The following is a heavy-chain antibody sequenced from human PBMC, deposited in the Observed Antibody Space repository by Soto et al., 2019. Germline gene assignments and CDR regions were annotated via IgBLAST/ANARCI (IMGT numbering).Heavy chain of an antibody. CDR3: AKDDFTDRGDDYFDY. J-gene: IGHJ4*02. CDR2: IGASGDIT. D-gene: IGHD2-21*02. Sequence: PGVSLRLSCAASGFSFINFAMRWVRQAPGKGLEWVAGIGASGDITWYADSVKGRLSISRDNSKNTLYLQLNSLRFEDTAVYYCAKDDFTDRGDDYFDYWGPGTLVTISS. V-gene: IGHV3-23*01. CDR1: GFSFINFA.